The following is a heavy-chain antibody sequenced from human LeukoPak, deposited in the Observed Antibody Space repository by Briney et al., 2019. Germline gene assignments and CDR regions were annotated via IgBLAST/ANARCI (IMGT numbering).Heavy chain of an antibody. CDR1: GGSISNYY. J-gene: IGHJ6*03. CDR2: IKQDGSEK. CDR3: ARDIGLERRRGYYYYYYMDV. Sequence: ETLPLTCTVSGGSISNYYWNWIRQPPGKGLEWVANIKQDGSEKYYVDSVKGRFTISRDNAKNSLYLQMNSLRAEDTAVYYCARDIGLERRRGYYYYYYMDVWGKGTTVTVSS. V-gene: IGHV3-7*01. D-gene: IGHD1-1*01.